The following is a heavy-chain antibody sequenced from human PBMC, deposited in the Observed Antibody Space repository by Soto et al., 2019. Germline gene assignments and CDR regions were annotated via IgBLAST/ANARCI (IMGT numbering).Heavy chain of an antibody. CDR2: ISAYNGNT. J-gene: IGHJ3*02. CDR1: SYTFTRYG. V-gene: IGHV1-18*01. D-gene: IGHD3-22*01. Sequence: VSVKVACKASSYTFTRYGSSWVRQAHGQGLEWMGWISAYNGNTNYAQKLQGRVTMTTDTSTSTAYMELRSLRSDDTAVYYCARDESSYYDSSGPSDAFDIWGQGTMVTVSS. CDR3: ARDESSYYDSSGPSDAFDI.